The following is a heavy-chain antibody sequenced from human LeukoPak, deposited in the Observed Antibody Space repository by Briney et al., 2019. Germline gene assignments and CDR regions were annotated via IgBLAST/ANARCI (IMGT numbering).Heavy chain of an antibody. J-gene: IGHJ4*02. Sequence: SQTLSLTCTASGGSIGSDTDYWSWIRQHPGKGLEWIGYIYDSGTIYYNPSLQSRVSISVDPSKTQFSLRVNSVTAADTAVYYCARTAGGDPYFDYWGRGTLVTVSS. CDR1: GGSIGSDTDY. D-gene: IGHD4-17*01. V-gene: IGHV4-31*03. CDR2: IYDSGTI. CDR3: ARTAGGDPYFDY.